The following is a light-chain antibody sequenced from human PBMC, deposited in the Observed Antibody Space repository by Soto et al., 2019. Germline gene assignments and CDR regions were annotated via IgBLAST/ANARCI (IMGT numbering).Light chain of an antibody. CDR1: QSVNSN. J-gene: IGKJ4*01. V-gene: IGKV3-15*01. CDR2: GAS. CDR3: QQYNDWPRT. Sequence: EIVMTQSPATLSVSPGERATLSCRASQSVNSNLAWYQQKPGQAPRILIYGASTRATAIPARFSGSGSGTEFTLTISSLQSEDFAVYYGQQYNDWPRTFGGGTKVDIK.